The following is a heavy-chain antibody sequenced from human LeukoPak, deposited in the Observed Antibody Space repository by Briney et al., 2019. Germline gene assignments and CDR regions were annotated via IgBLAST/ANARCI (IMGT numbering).Heavy chain of an antibody. D-gene: IGHD2-21*02. J-gene: IGHJ4*02. CDR2: INPSGGST. CDR1: GYTLTSYY. CDR3: ARDCGGDCYRY. Sequence: GASVKVSCKASGYTLTSYYMHWVRQAPGQGLEWMGIINPSGGSTSYAQKFQGRVTMTRDTSTSTVYMELSSLRSDDTAVYYCARDCGGDCYRYWGQGTLVTVSS. V-gene: IGHV1-46*01.